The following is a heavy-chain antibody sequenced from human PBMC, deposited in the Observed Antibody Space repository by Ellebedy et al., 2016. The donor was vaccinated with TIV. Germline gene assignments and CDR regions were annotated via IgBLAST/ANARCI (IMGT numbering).Heavy chain of an antibody. Sequence: GESLKISCAASGFTFSSYAMSWVRQAPGKGLDWVSGVSGSGGNTYYADSVKGRFTISRDNSKNTLYLQMNSLRAEDTAVYYCARDGIESSLSSFDYWGQGTLVAVSS. J-gene: IGHJ4*02. D-gene: IGHD1-14*01. CDR3: ARDGIESSLSSFDY. CDR1: GFTFSSYA. V-gene: IGHV3-23*01. CDR2: VSGSGGNT.